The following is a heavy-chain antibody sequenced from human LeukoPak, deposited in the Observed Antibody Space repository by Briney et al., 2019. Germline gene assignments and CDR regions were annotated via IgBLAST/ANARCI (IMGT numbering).Heavy chain of an antibody. CDR2: INWNGGST. CDR3: ARGAGGITGTTWYDY. Sequence: GGSLRLSCAASGFTFDDYGMSWVRQAPGKGLEWVSGINWNGGSTGYADSVKGRFTISRGNAKNSLYLQMNSLRAEDTALYHCARGAGGITGTTWYDYWGQGTLVTVSS. J-gene: IGHJ4*02. D-gene: IGHD1-7*01. V-gene: IGHV3-20*01. CDR1: GFTFDDYG.